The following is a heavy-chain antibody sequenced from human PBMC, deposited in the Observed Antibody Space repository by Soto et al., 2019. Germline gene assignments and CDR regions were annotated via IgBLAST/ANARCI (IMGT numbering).Heavy chain of an antibody. D-gene: IGHD3-22*01. CDR2: IWYDGSNK. Sequence: QVQLVESGGGVVQPGRSLRLSSAASGFTFSSYGMHWVREAPGKGLEWVAVIWYDGSNKYYADSVKGRFTISRDNSKNTLYLQMNSLRAEDTAVYYCARDSRFYDSSGYYPRPTALGCWGQGTLVTVSS. V-gene: IGHV3-33*01. CDR1: GFTFSSYG. CDR3: ARDSRFYDSSGYYPRPTALGC. J-gene: IGHJ4*02.